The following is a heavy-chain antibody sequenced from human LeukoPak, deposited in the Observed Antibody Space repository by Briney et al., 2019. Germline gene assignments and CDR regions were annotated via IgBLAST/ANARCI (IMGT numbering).Heavy chain of an antibody. Sequence: ASVKVSCRASGYTFTSYGISWVRQAPGQGLEWMGWISAYNGNTNYAQKLQDRVTMTTDTSTSIAYMELRSLRSDDTAVYYCARDRGLWRPIGYWGQGTLVTVSS. CDR3: ARDRGLWRPIGY. J-gene: IGHJ4*02. CDR2: ISAYNGNT. CDR1: GYTFTSYG. V-gene: IGHV1-18*01. D-gene: IGHD3-3*01.